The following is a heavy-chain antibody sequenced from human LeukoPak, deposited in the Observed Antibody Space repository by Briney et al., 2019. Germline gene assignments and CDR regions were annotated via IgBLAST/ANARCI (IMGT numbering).Heavy chain of an antibody. Sequence: GGSLRLSCAASGFTVSSNYMSWVRQAPGKGLEWVSVIYSGGSTYYADSVKGRFTISRDNSKNTLYLQMNSLRAEDTAVYYCARAARPQYYYDSSGYPLAFDIWGQGTMVTVSS. CDR3: ARAARPQYYYDSSGYPLAFDI. CDR2: IYSGGST. J-gene: IGHJ3*02. CDR1: GFTVSSNY. D-gene: IGHD3-22*01. V-gene: IGHV3-53*01.